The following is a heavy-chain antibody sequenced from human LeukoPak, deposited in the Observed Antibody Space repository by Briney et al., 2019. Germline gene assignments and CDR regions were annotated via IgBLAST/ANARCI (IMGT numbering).Heavy chain of an antibody. CDR3: ARCYYDSSGYYYPGAFDI. Sequence: GGSLRLSCAASGFTFSSYAMNWVRQAPGKGLEWVSYISSSGSTIYYADSVKGRFTISRDNAKNSLYLQMNSLRAEDTAVYYCARCYYDSSGYYYPGAFDIWGQGTMVTVSS. CDR1: GFTFSSYA. V-gene: IGHV3-48*03. D-gene: IGHD3-22*01. J-gene: IGHJ3*02. CDR2: ISSSGSTI.